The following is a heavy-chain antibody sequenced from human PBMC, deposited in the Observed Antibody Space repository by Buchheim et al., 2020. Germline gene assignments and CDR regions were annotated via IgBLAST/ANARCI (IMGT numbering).Heavy chain of an antibody. V-gene: IGHV3-66*02. Sequence: EVQLVESGGGLVQPGESLRLSCAASGFAVSGSYMSWVRQAPGKGLEWVSAIYSSGSTYLTDSVKGRFTISRDSSKNTLYLQMNSLTAEDTAVYHCARARTGYYFDFWGQGTL. CDR1: GFAVSGSY. CDR3: ARARTGYYFDF. D-gene: IGHD7-27*01. CDR2: IYSSGST. J-gene: IGHJ4*02.